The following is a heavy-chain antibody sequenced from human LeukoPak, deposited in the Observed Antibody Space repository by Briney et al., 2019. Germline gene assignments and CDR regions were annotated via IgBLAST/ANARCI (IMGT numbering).Heavy chain of an antibody. CDR3: ARDPIAYCGADCYSD. V-gene: IGHV4-39*07. J-gene: IGHJ4*02. D-gene: IGHD2-21*02. CDR2: IYYTGST. CDR1: GGSISSSSYY. Sequence: SETLSLTCTVSGGSISSSSYYWGWIRQPPGKGLEWIGSIYYTGSTYYNPSLKNRLTISIDTSKSQFSLKLTSVTAADTAVYYCARDPIAYCGADCYSDWGQGTLVTVSS.